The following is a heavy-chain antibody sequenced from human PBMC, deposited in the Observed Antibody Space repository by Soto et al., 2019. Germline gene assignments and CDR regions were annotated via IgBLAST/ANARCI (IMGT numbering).Heavy chain of an antibody. Sequence: GGSLRLSCAASGFTFSSYGMHWVRQAPGKGLEWVAVIWYDGSNKYYADSVKGRFTISRDNSKNTLYLQMNSLRAEDTAVYYCARGVATIIGIDYYGMDVWGQGTTVTVSS. CDR2: IWYDGSNK. J-gene: IGHJ6*02. CDR1: GFTFSSYG. D-gene: IGHD5-12*01. V-gene: IGHV3-33*01. CDR3: ARGVATIIGIDYYGMDV.